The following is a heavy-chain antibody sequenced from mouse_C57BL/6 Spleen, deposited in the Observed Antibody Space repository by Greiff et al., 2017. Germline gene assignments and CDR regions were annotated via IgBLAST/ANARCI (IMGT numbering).Heavy chain of an antibody. CDR1: GFSLTSYG. CDR3: ARPLITTVVATRAMDY. V-gene: IGHV2-2*01. Sequence: QVQLQQSGPGLVQPSQSLSIPCTVSGFSLTSYGVHWVRQSPGKGLEWLGVIWSGGSTDYNAAFISRLSISKDNSKSQVFFKMNSLQADDTAIYYCARPLITTVVATRAMDYWGQGTSVTVSS. D-gene: IGHD1-1*01. CDR2: IWSGGST. J-gene: IGHJ4*01.